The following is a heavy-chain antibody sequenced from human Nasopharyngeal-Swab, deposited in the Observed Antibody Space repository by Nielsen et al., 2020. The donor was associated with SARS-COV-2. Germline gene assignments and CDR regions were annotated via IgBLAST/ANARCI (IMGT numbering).Heavy chain of an antibody. D-gene: IGHD2-21*02. CDR2: IKSKTDGGTK. Sequence: VRQGPGKGLEWVGRIKSKTDGGTKDYAAPVKGRFTISRDDSKNTLYLQMNSLKTEDTAVYHCTTDHDLAMTVWGQGALVTVSS. V-gene: IGHV3-15*07. J-gene: IGHJ4*02. CDR3: TTDHDLAMTV.